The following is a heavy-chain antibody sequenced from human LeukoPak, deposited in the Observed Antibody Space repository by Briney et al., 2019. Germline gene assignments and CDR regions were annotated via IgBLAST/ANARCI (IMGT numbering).Heavy chain of an antibody. V-gene: IGHV4-4*07. J-gene: IGHJ5*02. CDR3: VRDRGGFDR. D-gene: IGHD1-26*01. Sequence: SETLALPCVVSGAPFSSYYWTWIRQPAGKGLEWVGRIYTSGSTTYTPSLTSRVTMSVNTSKNQFSLNLTSVTAADTDVYYCVRDRGGFDRWGQGTLVTVS. CDR2: IYTSGST. CDR1: GAPFSSYY.